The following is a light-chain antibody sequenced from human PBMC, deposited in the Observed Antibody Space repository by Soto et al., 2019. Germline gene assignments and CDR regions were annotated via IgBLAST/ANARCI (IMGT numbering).Light chain of an antibody. CDR3: QQYYSAPYT. J-gene: IGKJ2*01. CDR1: QSVLSSSNNMNY. V-gene: IGKV4-1*01. CDR2: WAS. Sequence: DIVMTQSPDSLAVSLGERATINCKSSQSVLSSSNNMNYLTWLQQMPGQPPRLLIYWASTRESGVPDRFSGSGSGTDFTLTISSLQAEDVAVYYCQQYYSAPYTFGQGTKLEIK.